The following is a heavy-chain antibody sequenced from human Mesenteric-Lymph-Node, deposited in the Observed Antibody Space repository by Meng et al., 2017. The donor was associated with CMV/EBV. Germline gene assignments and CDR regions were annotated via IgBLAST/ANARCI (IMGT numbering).Heavy chain of an antibody. CDR1: GGSFSGYS. CDR2: INHSGST. J-gene: IGHJ4*02. D-gene: IGHD3-22*01. V-gene: IGHV4-34*01. CDR3: ATQLSYYYDSSGYVDY. Sequence: YGGSFSGYSWSWIRQPPGKVLEWIGEINHSGSTNYNPSLKSRVTISVDTSKNQFSLKLSSVTAADTAVYYCATQLSYYYDSSGYVDYWGQGTLVTVSS.